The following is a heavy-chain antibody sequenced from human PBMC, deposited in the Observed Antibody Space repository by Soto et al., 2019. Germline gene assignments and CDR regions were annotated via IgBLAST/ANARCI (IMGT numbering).Heavy chain of an antibody. J-gene: IGHJ4*02. CDR3: AKSVYNLFIGDY. D-gene: IGHD1-20*01. Sequence: GSLRLSCAASGFTFSSYAMSWVRQAPGKGLEWVSAISGSGGSTYYADSVKGRFTISRDNSKNTLYLQMNSLRAEDTAVYYCAKSVYNLFIGDYWGQGTLVTVSS. V-gene: IGHV3-23*01. CDR2: ISGSGGST. CDR1: GFTFSSYA.